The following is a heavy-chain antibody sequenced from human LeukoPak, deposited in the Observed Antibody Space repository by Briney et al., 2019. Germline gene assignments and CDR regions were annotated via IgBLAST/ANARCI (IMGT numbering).Heavy chain of an antibody. CDR2: ISYSGNT. J-gene: IGHJ6*02. CDR3: ARVYYYDSSGYLYYYYYYGMDV. V-gene: IGHV4-39*01. Sequence: SETLSLTCTVSGGSISSSSYFWGWIRQPPGKGLEWIGSISYSGNTYNNPSLKSRVTISVDTSKNEFSLKLSSVTAADTAVYYCARVYYYDSSGYLYYYYYYGMDVWGQGTTVTVSS. CDR1: GGSISSSSYF. D-gene: IGHD3-22*01.